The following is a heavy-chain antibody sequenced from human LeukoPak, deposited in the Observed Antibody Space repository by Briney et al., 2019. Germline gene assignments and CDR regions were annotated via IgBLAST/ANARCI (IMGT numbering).Heavy chain of an antibody. V-gene: IGHV7-4-1*02. CDR1: GGTFSSYA. CDR3: ARDLDSAAFDI. Sequence: ASVKVSCKASGGTFSSYAISWVRQAPGQGLEYMGWIRTGTGSPTYAQGFTGRFVSSLDTSVNTAYLQISSLKAEDTAVYYCARDLDSAAFDIWGQGTMVTVSS. CDR2: IRTGTGSP. D-gene: IGHD2-15*01. J-gene: IGHJ3*02.